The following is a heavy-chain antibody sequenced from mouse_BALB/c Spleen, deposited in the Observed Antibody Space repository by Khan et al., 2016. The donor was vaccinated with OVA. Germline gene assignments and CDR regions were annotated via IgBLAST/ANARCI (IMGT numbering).Heavy chain of an antibody. CDR3: ASGAGTTYGMDY. CDR1: GYIFSSYW. D-gene: IGHD4-1*01. CDR2: ILPGKSNN. Sequence: QVRLQQSGAELMKPGASVKISCKASGYIFSSYWIEWVKQRPGHGLEWIGEILPGKSNNNFNEKFKGKATITADTFSTLAYMQLSSLTTEDSDVYSGASGAGTTYGMDYWGQGTSVTVSS. J-gene: IGHJ4*01. V-gene: IGHV1-9*01.